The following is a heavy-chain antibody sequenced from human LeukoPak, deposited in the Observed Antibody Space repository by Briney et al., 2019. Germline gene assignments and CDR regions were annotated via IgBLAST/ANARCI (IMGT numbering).Heavy chain of an antibody. CDR3: AKDYDSSGLYYYMDV. J-gene: IGHJ6*03. V-gene: IGHV3-43D*03. Sequence: GGSLRLSCAASRFTFDDYAMHWVRQAPGKGLEWVSLISWDGGSTYYADSVKGRFTISRDNSKNSLYLQMNSLRAEDTALYYCAKDYDSSGLYYYMDVWGKGTTVTVSS. CDR2: ISWDGGST. D-gene: IGHD3-22*01. CDR1: RFTFDDYA.